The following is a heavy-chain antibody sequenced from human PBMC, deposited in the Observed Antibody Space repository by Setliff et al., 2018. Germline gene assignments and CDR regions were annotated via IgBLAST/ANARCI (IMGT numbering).Heavy chain of an antibody. CDR2: IYHSGST. CDR3: ARGEMVRGVIITPYYYYGMDV. J-gene: IGHJ6*02. Sequence: PSETLSLTCAVSGYSISSGYYWGWIRQPPGKGLEWIGSIYHSGSTYYNPSLKSRVTISVDTSKNQFSLKLSSVTAADTAVYYCARGEMVRGVIITPYYYYGMDVCGQGTTVTVSS. CDR1: GYSISSGYY. V-gene: IGHV4-38-2*01. D-gene: IGHD3-10*01.